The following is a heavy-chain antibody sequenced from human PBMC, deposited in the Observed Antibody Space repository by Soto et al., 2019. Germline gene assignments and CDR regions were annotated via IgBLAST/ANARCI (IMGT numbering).Heavy chain of an antibody. CDR3: ARDDLKYYDFWSGYHLAPVDYYDDYGMDV. Sequence: GASVKVSCKASGYTFTSYYMHWVRQAPGQGLEWMGIINPSGGSTSYAQKLQGRVTMTRDTSTSTVYMELSSLRSEDTAVYYCARDDLKYYDFWSGYHLAPVDYYDDYGMDVWGQGTTVTVSS. CDR1: GYTFTSYY. CDR2: INPSGGST. J-gene: IGHJ6*02. D-gene: IGHD3-3*01. V-gene: IGHV1-46*01.